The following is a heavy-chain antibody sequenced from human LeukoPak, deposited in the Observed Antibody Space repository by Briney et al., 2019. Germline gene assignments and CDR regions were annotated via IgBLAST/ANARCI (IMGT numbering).Heavy chain of an antibody. Sequence: SGTLSLTCAVSGGSISGSNWWNWVRQSPGKGLEWIGEVHYSGRTNYNPSLKSRITMSVDKSKNLFSLKLTSVTAADTAVYYCARDGTTVPSLDPWGQGTLVTVSS. V-gene: IGHV4-4*02. D-gene: IGHD4-17*01. CDR1: GGSISGSNW. J-gene: IGHJ5*02. CDR2: VHYSGRT. CDR3: ARDGTTVPSLDP.